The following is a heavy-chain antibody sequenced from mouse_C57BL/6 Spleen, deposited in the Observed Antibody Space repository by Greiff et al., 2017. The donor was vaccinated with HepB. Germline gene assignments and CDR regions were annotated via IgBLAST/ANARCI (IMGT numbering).Heavy chain of an antibody. V-gene: IGHV1-15*01. J-gene: IGHJ2*01. CDR1: GYTFTDYE. CDR2: IDPETGGT. CDR3: RRPGDY. Sequence: QVQLQQSGAELVRPGASVTLSCKASGYTFTDYEMHWVKQTPVHGLEWIGAIDPETGGTAYNQKFEGKAILTADKSSSTAYMELRSLTSEDSAVYYCRRPGDYWGQGTTLTVSS.